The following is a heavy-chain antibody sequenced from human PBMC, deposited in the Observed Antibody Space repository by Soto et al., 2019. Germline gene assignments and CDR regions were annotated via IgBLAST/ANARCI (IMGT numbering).Heavy chain of an antibody. V-gene: IGHV3-74*01. Sequence: HPGGSLRLSCAASGFTFSSHWMHWVRQAPGKGPVWVSRINGDGSSIRYADSVKGRFTISRDNAKNTLYLQMNSLRAEDTAVYYCAREIIEVSGTIRWFDPWGQGTLVTVSS. D-gene: IGHD6-19*01. J-gene: IGHJ5*02. CDR1: GFTFSSHW. CDR3: AREIIEVSGTIRWFDP. CDR2: INGDGSSI.